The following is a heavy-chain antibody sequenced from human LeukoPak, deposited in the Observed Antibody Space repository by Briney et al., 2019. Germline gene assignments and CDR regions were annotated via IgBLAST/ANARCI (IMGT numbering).Heavy chain of an antibody. CDR1: GGTFSSYA. CDR2: IIPILGIA. D-gene: IGHD4-17*01. Sequence: SVKVSCKASGGTFSSYAISWVRQAPGQGLEWMGRIIPILGIANYAQKFQGRVTITADKSTSTAYMELSSLRSEDTAVYYCARDVDYGDFNWFDPWGQRTLVTVSS. CDR3: ARDVDYGDFNWFDP. V-gene: IGHV1-69*04. J-gene: IGHJ5*02.